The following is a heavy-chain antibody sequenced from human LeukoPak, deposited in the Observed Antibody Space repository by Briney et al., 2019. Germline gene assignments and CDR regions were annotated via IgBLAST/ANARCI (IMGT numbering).Heavy chain of an antibody. CDR3: ARVGFSGIVGWELLPADY. J-gene: IGHJ4*02. Sequence: ASVKVSCKASGGTFTSYGISWVRQAPGQGLEWMGWISAYNGNTNYAQKLQGRVTMTTDTSTSTAYMELRSLRSDDTAVYYCARVGFSGIVGWELLPADYWGQGTLVTVSS. CDR2: ISAYNGNT. CDR1: GGTFTSYG. V-gene: IGHV1-18*01. D-gene: IGHD1-26*01.